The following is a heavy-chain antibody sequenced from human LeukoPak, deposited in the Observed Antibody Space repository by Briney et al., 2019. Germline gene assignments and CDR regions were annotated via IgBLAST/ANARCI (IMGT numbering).Heavy chain of an antibody. CDR1: GGSISSYY. CDR3: ARDPELNGSGRWWNWLDP. Sequence: SETLSLTCTVSGGSISSYYWSWIRQPAGKGLEWIGRIYTSGSTNYNPSLKSRVTMSVDTSKNQFSLKLSSVTAADTAVYYCARDPELNGSGRWWNWLDPWGQGTLVTVSS. CDR2: IYTSGST. D-gene: IGHD3-10*01. V-gene: IGHV4-4*07. J-gene: IGHJ5*02.